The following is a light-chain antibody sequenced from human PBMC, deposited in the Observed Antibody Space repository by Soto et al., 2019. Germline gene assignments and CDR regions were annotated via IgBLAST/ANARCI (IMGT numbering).Light chain of an antibody. CDR3: CSYADNYVV. Sequence: QSALTQSRSVSGPPGQSVTISCTGTSSDVGGYNYVSWYQQHPGKAPKLMIYDVSKRPSGVPDRFSGSKSGNTASLTISGLQAEDEADYYCCSYADNYVVFGGGTKLTVL. V-gene: IGLV2-11*01. J-gene: IGLJ2*01. CDR2: DVS. CDR1: SSDVGGYNY.